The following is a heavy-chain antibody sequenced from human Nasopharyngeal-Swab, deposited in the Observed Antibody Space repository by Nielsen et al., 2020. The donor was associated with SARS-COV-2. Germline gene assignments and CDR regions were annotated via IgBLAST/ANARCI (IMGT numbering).Heavy chain of an antibody. J-gene: IGHJ4*02. Sequence: WIRQPPGKGLEWIGEINHSGSTNYNPSLKSRVTISVDTSKNQFSLKLSSVTAADTAVYYCARIEDCSSTSGYDYFDYWGQGTLVTVSS. CDR3: ARIEDCSSTSGYDYFDY. CDR2: INHSGST. V-gene: IGHV4-34*01. D-gene: IGHD2-2*01.